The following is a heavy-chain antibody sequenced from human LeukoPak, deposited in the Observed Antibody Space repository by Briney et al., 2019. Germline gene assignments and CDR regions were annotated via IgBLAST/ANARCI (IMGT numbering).Heavy chain of an antibody. CDR3: AKDRGYSSPGNFDY. CDR1: GFTFSSYA. D-gene: IGHD5-18*01. V-gene: IGHV3-23*01. Sequence: GGSLRLSCAASGFTFSSYALNWVRQAPGKGLEWVSTISGSGGNTYYADSVKGRFAISRDNSKNTLYLQMNSLRAEDTAVYYCAKDRGYSSPGNFDYWGQGTLVTDSS. J-gene: IGHJ4*02. CDR2: ISGSGGNT.